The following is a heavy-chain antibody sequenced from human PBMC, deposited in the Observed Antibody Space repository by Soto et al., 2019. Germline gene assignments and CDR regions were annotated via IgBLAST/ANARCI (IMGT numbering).Heavy chain of an antibody. V-gene: IGHV4-30-4*01. Sequence: PSETLSLTCTVSGGSISSGDYYWSWIRQPPGKGLEWIGYIYYSGSTYYNPSLKSRVTISVDTSKNQFSLKLSSVTAADTAVYYCARDFGGPGSGEFDYWGQGTLVTVSS. CDR2: IYYSGST. D-gene: IGHD3-10*01. CDR1: GGSISSGDYY. J-gene: IGHJ4*02. CDR3: ARDFGGPGSGEFDY.